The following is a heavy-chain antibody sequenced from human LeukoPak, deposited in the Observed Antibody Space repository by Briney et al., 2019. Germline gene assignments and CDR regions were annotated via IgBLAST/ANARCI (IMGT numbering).Heavy chain of an antibody. J-gene: IGHJ4*02. CDR2: IKQDGSEK. CDR3: ARGLDCRSTSCYLDN. Sequence: GGSLRLSCAASGFTFTKYWMTWVRRAPGKGLEWVANIKQDGSEKFYVDSVKGRFTISRDNAKNSLDLRINSLGAEDTAVYHCARGLDCRSTSCYLDNWGQGTLVTVSS. V-gene: IGHV3-7*01. CDR1: GFTFTKYW. D-gene: IGHD2-2*01.